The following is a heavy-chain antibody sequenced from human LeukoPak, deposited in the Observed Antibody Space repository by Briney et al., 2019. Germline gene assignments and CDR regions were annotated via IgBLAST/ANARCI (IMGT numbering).Heavy chain of an antibody. CDR3: ARDSGVRGVVDY. D-gene: IGHD3-10*01. CDR2: IYYTGTT. Sequence: SETLSLTCTVSGGSISSYYWSRIRQPPGKGLEWIGYIYYTGTTNYNPSLKSRVTISVDTSKNQFSLNLSSVTAADTAVYYCARDSGVRGVVDYWGQGTLVTVSS. V-gene: IGHV4-59*01. CDR1: GGSISSYY. J-gene: IGHJ4*02.